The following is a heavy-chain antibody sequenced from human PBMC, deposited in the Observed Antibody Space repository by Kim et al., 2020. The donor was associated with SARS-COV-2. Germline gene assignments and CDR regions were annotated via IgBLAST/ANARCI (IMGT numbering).Heavy chain of an antibody. D-gene: IGHD5-12*01. J-gene: IGHJ4*02. V-gene: IGHV4-39*01. CDR1: GGSISSSSYY. CDR2: IYYSGTT. Sequence: SETLSLPCTVSGGSISSSSYYWGWIRQSPGKGLVWIVGIYYSGTTYYNPSLKSRVTISVDTSKNQFSLKLSSVTATDTAVYYCARPIQRGATIAAFDYWGQGTLVTVSS. CDR3: ARPIQRGATIAAFDY.